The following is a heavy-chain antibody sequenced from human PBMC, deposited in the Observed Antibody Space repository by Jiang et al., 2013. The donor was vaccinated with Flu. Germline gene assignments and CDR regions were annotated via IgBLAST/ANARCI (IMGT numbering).Heavy chain of an antibody. CDR3: ARGLKDSGSYSGTFYYYMDV. J-gene: IGHJ6*03. Sequence: SLTCTVSGGSISSSSYYWGWIRQPPGKGLEWIGSIYYSGSTYYNPSLKSRVTISVDTSKNQFSLKLSSVTAADTAVYYCARGLKDSGSYSGTFYYYMDVWGKGTTVTVSS. CDR2: IYYSGST. D-gene: IGHD1-26*01. V-gene: IGHV4-39*01. CDR1: GGSISSSSYY.